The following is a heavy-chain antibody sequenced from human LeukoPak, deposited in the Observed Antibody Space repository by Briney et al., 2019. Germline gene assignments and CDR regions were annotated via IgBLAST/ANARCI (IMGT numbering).Heavy chain of an antibody. D-gene: IGHD6-13*01. V-gene: IGHV3-9*03. CDR3: AKDFGPEGGIAAAATPFDY. CDR1: GFTFDDYA. Sequence: PGRSLRLSCAPSGFTFDDYAMHWVRQAPGKGLEWVSGISWNSGSIGYADSVKGRFTISRDNAKNSLYLQMNSLRAEDMALYYCAKDFGPEGGIAAAATPFDYWGQGTLVTVSS. J-gene: IGHJ4*02. CDR2: ISWNSGSI.